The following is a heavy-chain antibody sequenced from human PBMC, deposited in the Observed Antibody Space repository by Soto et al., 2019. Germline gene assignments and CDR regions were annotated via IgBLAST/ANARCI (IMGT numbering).Heavy chain of an antibody. D-gene: IGHD5-12*01. V-gene: IGHV5-10-1*01. CDR3: ARLAMATRRGYYGMDV. J-gene: IGHJ6*02. Sequence: PGXSLKISCKGSGYSFTTYWITWVRQMPGKGLEWMGRIDPSDSYTNYSPSFQGHVTISADKSISTAYLQWSSLKASDTAMYYCARLAMATRRGYYGMDVWGQGTTVTVSS. CDR2: IDPSDSYT. CDR1: GYSFTTYW.